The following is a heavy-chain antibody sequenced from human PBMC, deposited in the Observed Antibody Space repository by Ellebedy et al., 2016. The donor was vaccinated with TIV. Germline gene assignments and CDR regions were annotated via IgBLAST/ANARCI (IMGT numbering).Heavy chain of an antibody. J-gene: IGHJ4*02. V-gene: IGHV3-23*01. CDR1: GFTFSSYA. Sequence: GESLKISCAASGFTFSSYAMSWVRQAPGKGLEWVSGINARDDSTYYADSVRGRFTISRDTSQNTLYLQLNSLRAEDTAVYYCAKADSSSWRAPFDYWGQGTLVTVSS. CDR3: AKADSSSWRAPFDY. CDR2: INARDDST. D-gene: IGHD6-13*01.